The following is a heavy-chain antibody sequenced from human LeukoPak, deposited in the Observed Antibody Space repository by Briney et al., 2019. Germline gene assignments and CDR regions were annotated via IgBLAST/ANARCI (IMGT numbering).Heavy chain of an antibody. Sequence: ASVKVSCKASGYAFTDYFMNWVRQAPGQGLEWMGWINPKSGGTVYAQKFQGRVTMTRDTSSSTAYMELSRLRSDDTAVYYCARLYPDLDYWGQGTLVTVSS. V-gene: IGHV1-2*02. CDR2: INPKSGGT. CDR1: GYAFTDYF. J-gene: IGHJ4*02. CDR3: ARLYPDLDY.